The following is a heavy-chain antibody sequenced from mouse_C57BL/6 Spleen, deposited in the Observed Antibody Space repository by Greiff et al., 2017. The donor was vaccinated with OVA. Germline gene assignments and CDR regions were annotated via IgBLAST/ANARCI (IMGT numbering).Heavy chain of an antibody. J-gene: IGHJ3*01. CDR2: INPRSGNT. D-gene: IGHD2-13*01. CDR3: ARAGDGDSGD. V-gene: IGHV1-81*01. Sequence: VQRVESGAELARPGASVKLSCKASGYTFTSYGISWVKQRTGQGLEWIGEINPRSGNTYYNEKFKGKATLTADKSSSTAYMELRSLTSEDSAVYFCARAGDGDSGDWGQGTLVTVSA. CDR1: GYTFTSYG.